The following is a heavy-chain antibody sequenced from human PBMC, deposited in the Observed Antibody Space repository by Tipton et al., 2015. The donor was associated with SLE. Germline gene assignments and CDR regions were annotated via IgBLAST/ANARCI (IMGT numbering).Heavy chain of an antibody. CDR1: GFTFSTYD. CDR3: ARAGGGSWAVF. V-gene: IGHV3-33*01. J-gene: IGHJ4*02. CDR2: IRFDGTNK. Sequence: RSLRLSCAVSGFTFSTYDMHWVRQAPGKGLEWVAFIRFDGTNKYYVDSVKGRFTISRDNSKNTLYLQMNSLRAEDTAVYYCARAGGGSWAVFWGQGTLVIVSS. D-gene: IGHD6-13*01.